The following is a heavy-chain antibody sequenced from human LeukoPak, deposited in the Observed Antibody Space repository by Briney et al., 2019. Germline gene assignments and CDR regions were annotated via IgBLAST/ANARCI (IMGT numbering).Heavy chain of an antibody. D-gene: IGHD3-10*01. Sequence: SVTVSCKDSRYTFTDQYMHCVRQAPGQGLEWIGRLNPNSGGTKYAQKFHGRVTTTRDTSISTAYMELSRLRSDDTAVYYCARRPFFYGSGSPDAFDIWGQGTMVTVSS. CDR3: ARRPFFYGSGSPDAFDI. J-gene: IGHJ3*02. CDR2: LNPNSGGT. CDR1: RYTFTDQY. V-gene: IGHV1-2*06.